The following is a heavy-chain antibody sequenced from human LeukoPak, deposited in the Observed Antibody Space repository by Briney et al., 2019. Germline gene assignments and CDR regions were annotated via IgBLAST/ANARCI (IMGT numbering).Heavy chain of an antibody. CDR2: ISSSSSYI. CDR1: GFTFSSYS. V-gene: IGHV3-21*01. D-gene: IGHD6-6*01. J-gene: IGHJ4*02. CDR3: ARETQRIAAFPIDY. Sequence: GGSLRLSCAASGFTFSSYSMNWVRQAPGKGLEWVSSISSSSSYIYYADSVKGRFTISRDNAKNSLYLQMNSLRAEDTAVYYCARETQRIAAFPIDYWGQGTLVTVSS.